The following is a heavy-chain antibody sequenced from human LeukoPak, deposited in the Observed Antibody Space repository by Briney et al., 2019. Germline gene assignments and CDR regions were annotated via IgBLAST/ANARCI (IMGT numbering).Heavy chain of an antibody. J-gene: IGHJ4*02. CDR2: IYYSGST. CDR1: GGSISSYY. Sequence: TSETLSLTCTVSGGSISSYYWSWIRQPPGKGLEWIGYIYYSGSTNYNPSLKSRVTISVDTSKNQFSLKLSSVTAADTAVYYCAREPSQYFDYWGQGTLVTVSS. V-gene: IGHV4-59*01. CDR3: AREPSQYFDY. D-gene: IGHD2/OR15-2a*01.